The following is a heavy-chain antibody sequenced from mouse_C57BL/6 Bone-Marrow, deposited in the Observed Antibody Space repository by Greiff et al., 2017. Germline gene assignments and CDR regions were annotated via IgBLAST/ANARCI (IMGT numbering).Heavy chain of an antibody. CDR3: ARVDYYGSSYWYFDV. J-gene: IGHJ1*03. V-gene: IGHV1-54*01. CDR2: INPGSGGT. CDR1: GYAFTNYL. D-gene: IGHD1-1*01. Sequence: VQLVESGAELVRPGTSVTVSCKASGYAFTNYLIEWVKQRPGQGLEWIGVINPGSGGTNYNEKFKGKATLTADKSSSTAYMQLSSLTSEDSAVYFCARVDYYGSSYWYFDVWGTGTTVTVSS.